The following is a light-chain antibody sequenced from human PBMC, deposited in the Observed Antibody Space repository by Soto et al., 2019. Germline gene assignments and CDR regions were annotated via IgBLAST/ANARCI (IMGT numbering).Light chain of an antibody. Sequence: EVVLTQSPATLSLSPGERATLSCSASQSVSSYLVWYQQKPGQAPRLLIYDASTRATGVPARFSGSGSGTDFTLTISSLEPEDFAVYYCQQRSNWPPFSFGPGTTVDIK. V-gene: IGKV3-11*01. CDR1: QSVSSY. CDR3: QQRSNWPPFS. J-gene: IGKJ3*01. CDR2: DAS.